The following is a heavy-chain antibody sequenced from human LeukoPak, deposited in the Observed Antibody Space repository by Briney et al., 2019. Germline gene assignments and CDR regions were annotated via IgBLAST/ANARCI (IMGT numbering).Heavy chain of an antibody. CDR3: ARDGTPPGIYYYDSLDAFDI. CDR1: GFTFSDYY. V-gene: IGHV3-11*01. J-gene: IGHJ3*02. Sequence: GGSLRLSCAASGFTFSDYYMSWIRQAPGKGLEWVSYISSSGSTIHYADTVKGRFTISRDNAKNSLYLQMNNLRAEDTAVCYCARDGTPPGIYYYDSLDAFDIWGQGTMVTVSS. D-gene: IGHD3-22*01. CDR2: ISSSGSTI.